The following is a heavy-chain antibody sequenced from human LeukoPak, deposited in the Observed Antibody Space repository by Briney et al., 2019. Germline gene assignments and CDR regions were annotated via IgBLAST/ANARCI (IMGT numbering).Heavy chain of an antibody. CDR3: ARDISSGRTFDP. J-gene: IGHJ5*02. D-gene: IGHD6-19*01. Sequence: SVKVSCKASGGTFSSYAISWVRQAPGQGLEWMGRIIPILGIANYAQKFQGRVTITADKSTSTAYMELSSLRSEDTAVYYYARDISSGRTFDPWGQGTLVTVSS. CDR2: IIPILGIA. V-gene: IGHV1-69*04. CDR1: GGTFSSYA.